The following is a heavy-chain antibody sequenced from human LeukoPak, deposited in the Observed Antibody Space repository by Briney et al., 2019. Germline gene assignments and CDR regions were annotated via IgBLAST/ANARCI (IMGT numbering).Heavy chain of an antibody. V-gene: IGHV3-48*01. CDR2: ISSSSSTI. Sequence: GGSLRLSCAASGFTFSSYSMNWVRQAPGKGLEWVSYISSSSSTIYYADSVKGRFTISRDNAKNSLYLQMNSLRAEDTAVYYCAREPGDIVVVPAADAFDIRGQGTMVTVSS. J-gene: IGHJ3*02. CDR1: GFTFSSYS. D-gene: IGHD2-2*01. CDR3: AREPGDIVVVPAADAFDI.